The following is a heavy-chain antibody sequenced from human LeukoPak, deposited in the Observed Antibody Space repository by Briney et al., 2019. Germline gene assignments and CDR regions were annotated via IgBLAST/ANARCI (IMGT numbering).Heavy chain of an antibody. D-gene: IGHD1-26*01. CDR2: IYYSGST. CDR3: ARHEYSGSYYGLSWFDP. CDR1: GYSITSGYF. Sequence: PSETLSLTCGVSGYSITSGYFWGWLRQPPGRGLEWIASIYYSGSTYYNPSLKSRVTISVDTSKNQLSLKLSSLTAADTAVYYCARHEYSGSYYGLSWFDPWGQGTLVTVSS. V-gene: IGHV4-38-2*01. J-gene: IGHJ5*02.